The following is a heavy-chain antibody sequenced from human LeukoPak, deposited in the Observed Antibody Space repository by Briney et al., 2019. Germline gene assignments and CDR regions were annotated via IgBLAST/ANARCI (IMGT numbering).Heavy chain of an antibody. J-gene: IGHJ4*02. CDR1: GGTFISYS. CDR3: ARGRSYCSSTSCPLDY. D-gene: IGHD2-2*01. Sequence: SLKVSCKASGGTFISYSISWVRQAPGQGLEWMGGIIPIFGTANYAQKFQGRVTITTDESTSTAYMELSSLRSEDTAVYYCARGRSYCSSTSCPLDYWGQGTLVTVSS. V-gene: IGHV1-69*05. CDR2: IIPIFGTA.